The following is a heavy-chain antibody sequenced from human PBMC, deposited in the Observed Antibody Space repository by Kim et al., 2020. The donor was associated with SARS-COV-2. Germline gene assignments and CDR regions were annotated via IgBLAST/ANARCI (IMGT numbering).Heavy chain of an antibody. J-gene: IGHJ6*02. CDR1: GGSISSYY. D-gene: IGHD4-4*01. CDR2: IYYSGST. V-gene: IGHV4-59*01. Sequence: SETLSLTCTVSGGSISSYYWSWIRQPPGKGLEWIGYIYYSGSTNYNPSLKSRGTISVDTSKNQFSLKLSSVTAADTAVYYCARGFSTVTTNYYYGMDVWGQGTTVTVSS. CDR3: ARGFSTVTTNYYYGMDV.